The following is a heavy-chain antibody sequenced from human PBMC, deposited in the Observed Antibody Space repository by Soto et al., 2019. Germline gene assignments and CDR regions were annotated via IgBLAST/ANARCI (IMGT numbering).Heavy chain of an antibody. CDR2: VGTGSSYK. J-gene: IGHJ3*01. Sequence: EVQLVESGGGLVKPGGSLRISCAASGFTFSRYNMNWVRQAPGKGLEWVSSVGTGSSYKYYADSVKGRFTVYRDNAKNSLYLQMNTLRADDTAVYYCARESARGPVVDFWGQGTMVTVSS. V-gene: IGHV3-21*01. CDR3: ARESARGPVVDF. CDR1: GFTFSRYN.